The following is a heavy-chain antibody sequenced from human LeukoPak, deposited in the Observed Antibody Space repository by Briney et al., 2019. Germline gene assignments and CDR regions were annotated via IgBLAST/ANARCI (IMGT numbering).Heavy chain of an antibody. CDR2: IWYDGSNK. Sequence: GGSLRLSCAASGFTFSSYGMHWVRQAPGKGLEWAAVIWYDGSNKYYADSVKGRFTISRDNSKNTLYLQMNTLRAEDTAVYYCARGPGSSVYASAIDYWGQGTLVTVSS. CDR3: ARGPGSSVYASAIDY. J-gene: IGHJ4*02. V-gene: IGHV3-33*08. D-gene: IGHD2-8*01. CDR1: GFTFSSYG.